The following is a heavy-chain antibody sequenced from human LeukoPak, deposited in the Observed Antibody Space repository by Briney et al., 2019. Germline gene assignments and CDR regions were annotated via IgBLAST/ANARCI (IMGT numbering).Heavy chain of an antibody. D-gene: IGHD4-17*01. Sequence: GGSLRLSCVAAGFTVGASYMSWVRQAPGKGLEWVTAIYSGVTTYYADSVKGRFTISRDNSQNTVYLQMASLRVEDTAVYFCAPQSSATTTFDSWGQGTLVTVSS. J-gene: IGHJ4*02. CDR2: IYSGVTT. CDR1: GFTVGASY. V-gene: IGHV3-53*01. CDR3: APQSSATTTFDS.